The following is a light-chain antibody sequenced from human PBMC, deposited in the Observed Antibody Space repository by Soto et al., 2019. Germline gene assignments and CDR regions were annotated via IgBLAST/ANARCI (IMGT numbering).Light chain of an antibody. J-gene: IGKJ1*01. Sequence: VLTQSPGPLSLTPGERATLSCRDSQSLGSTSLAWYQQKSGQPPRLLISGASKRAAGVPDRFSGSGSGTDFTLVISRLEPEDFAVYYCQHSVDSPRTFGQGTKVDLK. CDR1: QSLGSTS. V-gene: IGKV3-20*01. CDR2: GAS. CDR3: QHSVDSPRT.